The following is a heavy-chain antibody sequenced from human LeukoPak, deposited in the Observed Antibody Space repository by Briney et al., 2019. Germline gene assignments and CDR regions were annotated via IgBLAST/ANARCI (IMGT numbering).Heavy chain of an antibody. CDR1: GGTFSSYT. CDR3: ARVGESGSSWYGGAFDI. V-gene: IGHV1-69*02. CDR2: IIPILGIA. D-gene: IGHD6-13*01. Sequence: GASVKVSCKASGGTFSSYTVSWVRQAPGQGLEWMGRIIPILGIANYAQKFQGRVTITADKSTSTAYMELSSLRSEDTAVYYCARVGESGSSWYGGAFDIWGQGTMVTVSS. J-gene: IGHJ3*02.